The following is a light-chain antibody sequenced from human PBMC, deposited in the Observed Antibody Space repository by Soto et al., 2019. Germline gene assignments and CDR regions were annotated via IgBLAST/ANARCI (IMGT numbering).Light chain of an antibody. CDR1: QSVSSSY. CDR2: GAS. J-gene: IGKJ4*01. Sequence: EIVLTHSPGTLSLSPGERATLSCRASQSVSSSYLAWYQQKPGQAPRLLIYGASSRATGMPDRFSGSGSGTDVTLTISRLEPEDYAVYYCQQYGSSPLTFGGGTKVEIK. CDR3: QQYGSSPLT. V-gene: IGKV3-20*01.